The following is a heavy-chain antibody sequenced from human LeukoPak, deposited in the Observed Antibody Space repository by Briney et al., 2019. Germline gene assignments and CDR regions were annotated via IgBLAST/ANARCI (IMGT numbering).Heavy chain of an antibody. V-gene: IGHV4-59*08. CDR3: TRHQTNNYGPGTPFDF. D-gene: IGHD3-10*01. CDR1: GGSVNNYY. CDR2: IYKTGST. J-gene: IGHJ4*02. Sequence: SETLSLTCTVSGGSVNNYYWSWVRQPAGKGLEWIGCIYKTGSTNYSPSLKSRVFISVDTSNNQFSLKLNSVTAADTAVYFCTRHQTNNYGPGTPFDFWGPGTLVTVSS.